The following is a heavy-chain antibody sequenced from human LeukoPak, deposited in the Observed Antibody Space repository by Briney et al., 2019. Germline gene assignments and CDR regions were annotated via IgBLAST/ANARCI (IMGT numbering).Heavy chain of an antibody. Sequence: GGSLRLSCAASGFSFDEYGMSWVRQAPGKGLEWVSGINWNGGSTGYADSVKGRFTISRDNAKKSLYLQMNSLRAEDTAVYYCSRDVLETGSSWWGQGTLVTVSS. D-gene: IGHD1-26*01. CDR3: SRDVLETGSSW. CDR1: GFSFDEYG. V-gene: IGHV3-20*04. CDR2: INWNGGST. J-gene: IGHJ4*02.